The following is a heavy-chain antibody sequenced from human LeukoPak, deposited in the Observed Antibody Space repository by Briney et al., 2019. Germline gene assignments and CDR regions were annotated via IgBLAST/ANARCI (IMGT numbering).Heavy chain of an antibody. J-gene: IGHJ4*02. Sequence: GGSLRLSCAASGFTFSSYAMHWVRQAPGKGLEWVAVISYDGSNKYYADSVKGRFTISRDNSKNTLYLQMNSLRAEDTAVYYCARDLGDGIAVAGTLSYWGQGTLVTVSS. CDR2: ISYDGSNK. V-gene: IGHV3-30*04. CDR1: GFTFSSYA. CDR3: ARDLGDGIAVAGTLSY. D-gene: IGHD6-19*01.